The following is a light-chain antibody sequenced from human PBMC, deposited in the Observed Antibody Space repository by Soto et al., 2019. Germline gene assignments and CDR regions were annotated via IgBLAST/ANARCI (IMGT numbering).Light chain of an antibody. CDR3: QQFNSYPS. CDR1: QGINSA. Sequence: AIQLTQSPSSLSASVGDRVTITCRASQGINSALAWYQQKPGKAPKLLIYDASSLECGVPSRFSGSGSGTDFTLTISSLQPEDVATYYCQQFNSYPSFGQGTKLEIK. V-gene: IGKV1-13*02. CDR2: DAS. J-gene: IGKJ2*01.